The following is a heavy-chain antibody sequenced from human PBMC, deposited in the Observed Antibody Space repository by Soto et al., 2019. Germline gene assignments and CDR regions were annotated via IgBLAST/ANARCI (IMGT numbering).Heavy chain of an antibody. CDR1: GFIFSHYG. V-gene: IGHV3-30*03. CDR2: ISYEGSDR. D-gene: IGHD4-17*01. J-gene: IGHJ4*02. CDR3: ARKHDDYGDYVGDY. Sequence: QVQLVESGGGVVQPGRSLRLSCAASGFIFSHYGMHWVRQAPGRGLEWVAVISYEGSDRFYAESVKGRFTISKDSSKNTVYLEMNSLRVEDTAVYYCARKHDDYGDYVGDYWGQGTLVTVSS.